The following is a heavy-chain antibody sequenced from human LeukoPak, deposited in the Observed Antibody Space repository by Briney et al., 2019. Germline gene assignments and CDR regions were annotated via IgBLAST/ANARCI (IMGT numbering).Heavy chain of an antibody. CDR2: ISYDGSNK. J-gene: IGHJ6*02. CDR3: AREGEYDILTGYPGGMDV. Sequence: GGSLRLSCAASGFTFSSYSMNWVRQAPGKGLEWVAVISYDGSNKYYADSVKGRFTISRDNSKNTLYLQMNSLRAEDTAVYYCAREGEYDILTGYPGGMDVWGQGTTVTVSS. V-gene: IGHV3-30*03. CDR1: GFTFSSYS. D-gene: IGHD3-9*01.